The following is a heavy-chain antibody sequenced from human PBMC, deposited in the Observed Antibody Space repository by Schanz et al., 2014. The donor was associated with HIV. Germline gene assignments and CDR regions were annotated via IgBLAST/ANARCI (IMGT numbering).Heavy chain of an antibody. CDR2: IIPIFGTA. CDR3: ARAAFSSEYYYGMDV. V-gene: IGHV1-69*01. Sequence: QVQLVQSGAEAKKPGSSVKVSCKASGYTFISYGITWVRQAPGQGLEWMGWIIPIFGTANYAQKFQGRVTIIADESTSTAYMELSSLRSADMAVYFCARAAFSSEYYYGMDVWGQGTTVTVSS. J-gene: IGHJ6*02. CDR1: GYTFISYG. D-gene: IGHD3-3*02.